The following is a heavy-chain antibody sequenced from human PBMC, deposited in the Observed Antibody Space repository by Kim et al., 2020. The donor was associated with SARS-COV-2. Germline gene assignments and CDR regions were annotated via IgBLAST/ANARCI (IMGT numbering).Heavy chain of an antibody. CDR2: TI. Sequence: TIYYADSVKGRFTISRDNAKNSLYLQMNSLIDEDTAVYYCARDVPHWFDPWGQGTLVTVSS. CDR3: ARDVPHWFDP. J-gene: IGHJ5*02. V-gene: IGHV3-48*02.